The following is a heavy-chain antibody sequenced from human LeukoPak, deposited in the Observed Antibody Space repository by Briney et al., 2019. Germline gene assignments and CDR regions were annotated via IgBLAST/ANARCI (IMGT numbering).Heavy chain of an antibody. Sequence: GGSLRLSCAASGFTFDDYAMHWVRQAPGKGLEWVSLISWDGGSTYYADSVQGRFTISRDNSKNSLYLQMNSLRAEDTALYYCAKDIDDYYYYMDVWGKGTTVTVSS. CDR3: AKDIDDYYYYMDV. CDR1: GFTFDDYA. CDR2: ISWDGGST. J-gene: IGHJ6*03. V-gene: IGHV3-43D*03.